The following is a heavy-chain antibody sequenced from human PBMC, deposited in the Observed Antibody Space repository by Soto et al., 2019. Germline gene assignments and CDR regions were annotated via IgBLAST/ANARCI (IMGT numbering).Heavy chain of an antibody. CDR3: ARLLGDY. J-gene: IGHJ4*02. CDR2: IYNSGST. CDR1: GGSISSYY. Sequence: QVQLQESGPGLVKPSETLSLTCTVSGGSISSYYWSWIRQPPGKGLEWIGYIYNSGSTDYNPSLKSRVIISVDTSKNQFSLKLSSVTAADTAVYYCARLLGDYWGQGTLVTVSS. V-gene: IGHV4-59*01.